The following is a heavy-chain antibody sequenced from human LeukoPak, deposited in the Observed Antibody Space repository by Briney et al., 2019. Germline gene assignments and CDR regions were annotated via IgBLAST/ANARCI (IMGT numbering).Heavy chain of an antibody. CDR2: ISYDGSNK. CDR1: GFTFSNYG. Sequence: GRSLRLSCAASGFTFSNYGMHWVRQAPGKGLERVAVISYDGSNKYYAVSVKGRFTVSRDNSKNTLYLQLNSLRVEDTAVYYCATEGLPHSYGYPTDYWGQGTLVTVSS. V-gene: IGHV3-33*05. J-gene: IGHJ4*02. D-gene: IGHD5-18*01. CDR3: ATEGLPHSYGYPTDY.